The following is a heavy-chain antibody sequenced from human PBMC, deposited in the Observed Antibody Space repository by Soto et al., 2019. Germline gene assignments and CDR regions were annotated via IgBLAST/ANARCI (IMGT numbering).Heavy chain of an antibody. V-gene: IGHV3-23*01. J-gene: IGHJ4*02. CDR1: GFTFSTYA. CDR3: SKGGFPYSYGSLFDY. D-gene: IGHD5-18*01. CDR2: ISASGGSK. Sequence: EVQLLESGGGLVQPGGSLRLSCAASGFTFSTYAMTWVRQAPGKGLEWVSAISASGGSKYYADSVKGRFTISRDNSKNALYLQMNSLRVENTAVSYCSKGGFPYSYGSLFDYWGQGTLVTVSS.